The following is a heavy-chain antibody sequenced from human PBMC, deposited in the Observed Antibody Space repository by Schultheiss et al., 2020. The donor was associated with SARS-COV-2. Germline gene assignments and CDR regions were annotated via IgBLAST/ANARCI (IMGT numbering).Heavy chain of an antibody. CDR3: TGRGSY. V-gene: IGHV3-15*01. CDR1: GFTFSNAW. Sequence: GGSLRLSCAASGFTFSNAWMSWVRQAPGKGLEWVVRIKSKTDGGTTEYDARVKGRFTISRDDSKNTLYLQMNSLKTEDTAVYYCTGRGSYWGQGTLVTVSS. J-gene: IGHJ4*02. D-gene: IGHD1-26*01. CDR2: IKSKTDGGTT.